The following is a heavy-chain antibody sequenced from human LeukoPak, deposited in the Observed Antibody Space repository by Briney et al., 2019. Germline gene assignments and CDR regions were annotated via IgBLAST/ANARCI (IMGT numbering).Heavy chain of an antibody. V-gene: IGHV3-53*01. D-gene: IGHD6-13*01. CDR2: IYSGETT. CDR3: ATSPIGAPGPRFDY. CDR1: GFTVSNNY. J-gene: IGHJ4*02. Sequence: GGSLRLSCAASGFTVSNNYMSWVRQAPGKGLEWVSVIYSGETTNYADSVKGRFTISRDNSKNTLYLQMNSLRAEDTAMYYCATSPIGAPGPRFDYWGQGTLVTVSS.